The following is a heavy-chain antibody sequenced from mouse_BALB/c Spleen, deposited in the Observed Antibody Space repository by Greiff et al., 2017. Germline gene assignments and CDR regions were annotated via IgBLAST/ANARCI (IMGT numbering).Heavy chain of an antibody. Sequence: QVQLQQPGAELVKPGASVKLSCKASGYTFTSYYMYWVKQRPGQGLEWIGGINPSNGGTNFNEKFKSKATLTVDKSSSTAYMQLSSLTSEDSAVYYCTRITTVVARAMDYWGQGTSVTVSS. V-gene: IGHV1S81*02. D-gene: IGHD1-1*01. CDR3: TRITTVVARAMDY. CDR1: GYTFTSYY. CDR2: INPSNGGT. J-gene: IGHJ4*01.